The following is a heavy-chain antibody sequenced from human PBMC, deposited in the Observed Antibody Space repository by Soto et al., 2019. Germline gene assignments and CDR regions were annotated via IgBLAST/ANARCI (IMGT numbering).Heavy chain of an antibody. D-gene: IGHD6-6*01. CDR2: INHSGSI. CDR3: ARVRIAARPIDY. CDR1: GGSFSGYY. V-gene: IGHV4-34*01. Sequence: PSETLSLTCAVYGGSFSGYYCSWIRQPPGKGLEWIGEINHSGSINYNPSLRSRVTISVDTSKNQFSLKLSSVTAADTAVYYCARVRIAARPIDYWGQGTLVTVSS. J-gene: IGHJ4*02.